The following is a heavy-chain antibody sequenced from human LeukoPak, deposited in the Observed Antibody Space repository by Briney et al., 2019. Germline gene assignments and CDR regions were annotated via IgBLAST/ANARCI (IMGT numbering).Heavy chain of an antibody. V-gene: IGHV3-15*01. CDR2: IKSKTDGGTT. CDR3: TTVGNYYYDSSGYYRTFDY. CDR1: GFTFSNAW. D-gene: IGHD3-22*01. J-gene: IGHJ4*02. Sequence: GGSLRLSCAASGFTFSNAWMSWIRQAPGKGLEWAGRIKSKTDGGTTDYAAPVKGRFTISRDDSKNTLYLQMNSLKTEDTAVYYCTTVGNYYYDSSGYYRTFDYWGQGTLVTVSS.